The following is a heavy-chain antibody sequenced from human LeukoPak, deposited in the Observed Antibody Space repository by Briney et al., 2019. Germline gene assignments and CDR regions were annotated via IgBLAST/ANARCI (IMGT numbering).Heavy chain of an antibody. D-gene: IGHD7-27*01. J-gene: IGHJ6*03. V-gene: IGHV1-2*02. CDR2: INPNSGGT. CDR3: ARAGTESKWGLPRADYYYMDV. Sequence: ASVKVSCKASGYTFTCYYMHWVRQAPGQGLEWMGWINPNSGGTNYAQKFQGRVTMTRDTSISTAYMELSNVRSDDTALYYCARAGTESKWGLPRADYYYMDVWGKGTTVTVSS. CDR1: GYTFTCYY.